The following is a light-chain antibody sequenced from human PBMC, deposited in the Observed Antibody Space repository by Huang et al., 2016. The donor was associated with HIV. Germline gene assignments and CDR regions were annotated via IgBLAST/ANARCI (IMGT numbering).Light chain of an antibody. CDR3: QQRSNWPLFT. CDR1: QSVSSS. CDR2: DTS. V-gene: IGKV3-11*01. Sequence: EIVLTQSPATLSLSPGERATLSCKASQSVSSSLAWYQQKPGQAPRLLIYDTSNSATGIPARFSGSESGTDFTLTLSSLEPEDFAVYYCQQRSNWPLFTFGPGTKVDIK. J-gene: IGKJ3*01.